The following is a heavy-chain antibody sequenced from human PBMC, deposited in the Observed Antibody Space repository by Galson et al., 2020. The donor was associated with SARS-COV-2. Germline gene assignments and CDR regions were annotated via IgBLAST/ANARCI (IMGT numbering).Heavy chain of an antibody. J-gene: IGHJ4*02. CDR2: ISYDGSNE. CDR3: ARGVGAHYFDY. Sequence: GGSLRLSCAASGFTFSSYAMHWVRQAPGKGLEWVAVISYDGSNEYYADSVKGRFTISRDNSKNTLYLQMNSLRAEDTAVYYCARGVGAHYFDYWGQGTLVTVSS. CDR1: GFTFSSYA. V-gene: IGHV3-30*04. D-gene: IGHD1-26*01.